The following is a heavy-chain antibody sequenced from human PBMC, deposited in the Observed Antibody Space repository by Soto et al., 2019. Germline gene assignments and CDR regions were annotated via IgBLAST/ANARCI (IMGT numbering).Heavy chain of an antibody. CDR1: GFTFSSYG. J-gene: IGHJ4*02. CDR3: ARGLHSLFDY. Sequence: LRLSCAASGFTFSSYGMHWVRQAPGKGLEWVAVIWYDGNNKYYADSVKGRFTISRDNSNNTLYVQMTSLRAEDTAVYYCARGLHSLFDYWGQGTLVTVSS. V-gene: IGHV3-33*01. CDR2: IWYDGNNK. D-gene: IGHD2-21*01.